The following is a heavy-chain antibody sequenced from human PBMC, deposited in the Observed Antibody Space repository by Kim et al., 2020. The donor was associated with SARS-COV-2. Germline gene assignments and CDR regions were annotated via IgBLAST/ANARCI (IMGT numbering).Heavy chain of an antibody. D-gene: IGHD1-26*01. V-gene: IGHV5-51*01. Sequence: GESLKISCKASGYSFTTYWIGWVRQMPGKGLEWMGIIYPDDSDTSYSPSFQGQVTISADKSITTAYLQWSSLKASDTAMYYCARVDTGSYSHPFDYWGQGTLVTVSS. CDR1: GYSFTTYW. J-gene: IGHJ4*02. CDR2: IYPDDSDT. CDR3: ARVDTGSYSHPFDY.